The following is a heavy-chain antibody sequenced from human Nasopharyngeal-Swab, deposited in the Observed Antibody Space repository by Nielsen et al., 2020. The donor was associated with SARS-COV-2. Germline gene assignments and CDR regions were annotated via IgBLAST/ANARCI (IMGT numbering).Heavy chain of an antibody. CDR1: GFTFSSYS. CDR3: ARDLDYDFWSGYSRSNWFDP. D-gene: IGHD3-3*01. CDR2: ISSRSSTI. Sequence: GGSLRLSCAASGFTFSSYSMNWVRQAPGKGLEWVSYISSRSSTIYYADSVKGRFTISRDNAKNSLYLQMNSLRAEDTAVYYCARDLDYDFWSGYSRSNWFDPWGQGTLVTVSS. J-gene: IGHJ5*02. V-gene: IGHV3-48*01.